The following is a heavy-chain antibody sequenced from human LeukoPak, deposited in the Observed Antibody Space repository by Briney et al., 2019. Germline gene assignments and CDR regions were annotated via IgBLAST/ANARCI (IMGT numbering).Heavy chain of an antibody. CDR2: MNPNSGDT. Sequence: ASVKVSCKASGYTFTSTEIMWVRQATGQGLEWMGWMNPNSGDTGYAQKFQGRVTMTRDTSTSTAYMELSRLRFEDMAVYYCARAPRQLSYYYGVDVWGQGTTVTVSS. J-gene: IGHJ6*02. V-gene: IGHV1-8*01. CDR3: ARAPRQLSYYYGVDV. CDR1: GYTFTSTE. D-gene: IGHD5-18*01.